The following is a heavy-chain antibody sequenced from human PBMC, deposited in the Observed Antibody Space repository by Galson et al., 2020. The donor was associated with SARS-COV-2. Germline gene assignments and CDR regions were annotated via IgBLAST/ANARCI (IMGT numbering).Heavy chain of an antibody. Sequence: SEPLSLTCAAYGGSLSGYYWSWIRKPPGKGLEWIGEINHSGSTNYNPSLKSRVTISVDTSKNQFSLKLSSVTAADTAVYYCARESPGYSSSWKGYFQHWGQGTLVTVSS. CDR2: INHSGST. CDR1: GGSLSGYY. CDR3: ARESPGYSSSWKGYFQH. D-gene: IGHD6-13*01. V-gene: IGHV4-34*01. J-gene: IGHJ1*01.